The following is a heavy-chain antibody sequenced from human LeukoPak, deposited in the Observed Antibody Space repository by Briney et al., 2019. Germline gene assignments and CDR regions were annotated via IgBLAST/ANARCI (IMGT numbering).Heavy chain of an antibody. CDR2: IYSDGRT. Sequence: GGSLRLSCAASGFTVTSNYMSWVRQAPGKGLEWVSSIYSDGRTFYADSVKGRFTTSRDNSKNTLSLQFNSLRVEDTAVYYCAGRFSSSWAHAYWGQGTLVTVSS. CDR3: AGRFSSSWAHAY. D-gene: IGHD6-13*01. V-gene: IGHV3-53*01. J-gene: IGHJ4*02. CDR1: GFTVTSNY.